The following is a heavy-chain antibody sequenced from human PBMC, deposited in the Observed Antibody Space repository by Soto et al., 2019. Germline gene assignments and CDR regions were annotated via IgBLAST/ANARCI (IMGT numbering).Heavy chain of an antibody. D-gene: IGHD6-13*01. V-gene: IGHV4-59*13. CDR1: GGSISSYY. J-gene: IGHJ3*02. Sequence: SETLSLTCTVSGGSISSYYWSWIRQPPGKGLEWIGYIYYSGNTNYNPSLKSRVTISVDTSKNQFSLKLSSVTAADTAVYYCARERWDAFDIWGQGTMVTVSS. CDR3: ARERWDAFDI. CDR2: IYYSGNT.